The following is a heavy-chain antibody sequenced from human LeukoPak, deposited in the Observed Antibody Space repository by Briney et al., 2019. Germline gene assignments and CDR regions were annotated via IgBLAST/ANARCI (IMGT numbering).Heavy chain of an antibody. Sequence: SETLSLTCAVYGGSFSGYYWCWIRQPPRNGLEWIGEINHSGSTNYHPSLKSRVTISVDTSKNQFSLKLSSVTAADTAVYYCARVLPCSSTSCDYYMDVWGKGTTVTVSS. CDR1: GGSFSGYY. J-gene: IGHJ6*03. V-gene: IGHV4-34*01. CDR3: ARVLPCSSTSCDYYMDV. D-gene: IGHD2-2*01. CDR2: INHSGST.